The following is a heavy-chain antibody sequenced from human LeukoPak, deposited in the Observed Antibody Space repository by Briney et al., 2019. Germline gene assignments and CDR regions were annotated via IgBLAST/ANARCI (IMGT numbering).Heavy chain of an antibody. CDR3: ARDPIRFLGWDV. J-gene: IGHJ6*04. Sequence: GALEPSCAASGFPFKRYWLSWVPQAPGKGLEWVAHIKTDGSAKVYADSVKGRFSISRDNAKTSLYLQMNSLRAEDTAVYYCARDPIRFLGWDVWGKGTTVTVSS. D-gene: IGHD3-3*01. CDR1: GFPFKRYW. V-gene: IGHV3-7*01. CDR2: IKTDGSAK.